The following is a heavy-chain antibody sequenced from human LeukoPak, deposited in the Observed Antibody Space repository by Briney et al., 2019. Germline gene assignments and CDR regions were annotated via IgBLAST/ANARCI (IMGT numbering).Heavy chain of an antibody. Sequence: SETLSLTCTVFGGSITSYFWTWIRQPPGKGLEWIGYIYYSGRSTNFNPSLKSRVTMAIDTSKNQFSLKLSSVTAADTAVYYCARQPEGVNWFDPWGQGTLVTVSS. CDR2: IYYSGRST. J-gene: IGHJ5*02. CDR1: GGSITSYF. CDR3: ARQPEGVNWFDP. D-gene: IGHD2-2*01. V-gene: IGHV4-59*08.